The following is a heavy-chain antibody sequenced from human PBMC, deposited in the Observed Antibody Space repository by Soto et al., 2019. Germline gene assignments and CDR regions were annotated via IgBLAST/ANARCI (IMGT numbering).Heavy chain of an antibody. Sequence: GASVKVSCKASGYTFTSYGISWVRQAPGQGLEWMGWISAYNGNTNYAQKLQGRVTMTTDTSTSTVYMELSSLRSEDTAVYYCGRGASCGGDCADYWGQGTLVTVSS. CDR2: ISAYNGNT. CDR3: GRGASCGGDCADY. J-gene: IGHJ4*02. CDR1: GYTFTSYG. D-gene: IGHD2-21*02. V-gene: IGHV1-18*01.